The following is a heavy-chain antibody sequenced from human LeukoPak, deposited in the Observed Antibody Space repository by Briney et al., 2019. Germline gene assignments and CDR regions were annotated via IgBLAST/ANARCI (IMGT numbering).Heavy chain of an antibody. CDR1: GFTFSSYG. V-gene: IGHV3-30*03. D-gene: IGHD2-15*01. Sequence: RGSLRLSCAASGFTFSSYGMHWVRQAPGKGLEWVAVISYDGSNKYYADSVKGRFTISRDNSKNTLYLQMNSLRAEDTAVYYCATRYCSGGSCYCSNWGQGTLVTVSS. CDR2: ISYDGSNK. J-gene: IGHJ4*02. CDR3: ATRYCSGGSCYCSN.